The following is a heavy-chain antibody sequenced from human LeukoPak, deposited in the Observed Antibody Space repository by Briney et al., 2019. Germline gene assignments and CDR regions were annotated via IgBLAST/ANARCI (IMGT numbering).Heavy chain of an antibody. CDR2: IYPGDSDT. V-gene: IGHV5-51*01. CDR3: VSSSGSSLSPPDY. CDR1: RYIW. D-gene: IGHD1-26*01. J-gene: IGHJ4*02. Sequence: GESLKISCEGSRYIWIGWVRQMPGKGLEWMGIIYPGDSDTRYSPSFQGQVTISADKSISTAYLQWTSLKASDTAMYYCVSSSGSSLSPPDYWGQGTLVTVSS.